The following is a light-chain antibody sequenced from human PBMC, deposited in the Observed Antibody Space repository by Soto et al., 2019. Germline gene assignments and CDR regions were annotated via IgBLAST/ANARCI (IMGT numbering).Light chain of an antibody. CDR3: QQYNNWPPT. J-gene: IGKJ5*01. V-gene: IGKV3D-15*01. CDR1: QSVSSSY. Sequence: EIVLTQSPATLSLSPGERATLSCRASQSVSSSYLAWYQQKPGQAPRLLIYGASSRATGIPDRFSGSGSGTEFTLTISSPQSEDFAVYYCQQYNNWPPTFGQGTRREIK. CDR2: GAS.